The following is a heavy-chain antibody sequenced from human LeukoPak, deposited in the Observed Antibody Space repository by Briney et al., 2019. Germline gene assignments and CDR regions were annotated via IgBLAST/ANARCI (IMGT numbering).Heavy chain of an antibody. D-gene: IGHD5/OR15-5a*01. CDR3: AREEVSTVPKDAFDI. V-gene: IGHV4-30-2*01. Sequence: PSQTLSLTCTVSGGSISSGGYYWTWIRQPPGKGLEWIGYIYHTGSTYSNPSLKSRVTISVDRSKNQFSLKLSSVTAADTAVYYCAREEVSTVPKDAFDIWGQGTMVTVSS. CDR1: GGSISSGGYY. CDR2: IYHTGST. J-gene: IGHJ3*02.